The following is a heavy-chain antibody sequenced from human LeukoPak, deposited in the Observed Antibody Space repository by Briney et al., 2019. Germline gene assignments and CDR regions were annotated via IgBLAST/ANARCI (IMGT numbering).Heavy chain of an antibody. Sequence: PSETLSLTCAVYGGSFSGYYWSWLRQPPGKGLEWIGEINHSGSTYYNPSLKSRVTISVDTSKNQFSLTLSSVTAADTAVYYCARGGRLWSTDDWGQGTLVTVSS. V-gene: IGHV4-34*01. CDR2: INHSGST. CDR1: GGSFSGYY. J-gene: IGHJ4*02. CDR3: ARGGRLWSTDD. D-gene: IGHD5-18*01.